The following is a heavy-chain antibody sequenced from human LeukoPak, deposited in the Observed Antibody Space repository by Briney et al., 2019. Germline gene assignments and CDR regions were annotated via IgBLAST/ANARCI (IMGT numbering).Heavy chain of an antibody. V-gene: IGHV1-24*01. CDR2: FDPEDGET. J-gene: IGHJ3*02. Sequence: GASVKVSCKVSGYTLTELSMHWVRQAPGKGLEWMGGFDPEDGETIYAQKFQGRVTMTEDTSTDTAYMELSSLTSEATAVYYCATGYYDSSGYFYLLAFDIWGQGTMVTVSS. CDR3: ATGYYDSSGYFYLLAFDI. D-gene: IGHD3-22*01. CDR1: GYTLTELS.